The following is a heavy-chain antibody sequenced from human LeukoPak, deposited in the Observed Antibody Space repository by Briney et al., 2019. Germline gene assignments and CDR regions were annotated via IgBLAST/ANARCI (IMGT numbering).Heavy chain of an antibody. D-gene: IGHD4/OR15-4a*01. CDR1: GYTFTSYG. CDR3: ARVPDYPNWFDP. CDR2: ISAYNGNT. Sequence: ASVKVSCKASGYTFTSYGISWVRQAPGQGLEWMGWISAYNGNTNYAQKLQGRVTMTTDTSTSTAYMELRSLRSEDTAVYYCARVPDYPNWFDPWGQETLVTVSS. J-gene: IGHJ5*02. V-gene: IGHV1-18*01.